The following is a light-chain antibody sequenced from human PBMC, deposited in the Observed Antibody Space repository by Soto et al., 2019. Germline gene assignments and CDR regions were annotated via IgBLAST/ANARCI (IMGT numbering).Light chain of an antibody. Sequence: EIVLTQSPATLSLSPGERATLSCRASQSVYSYLAWYQQKPGQAPRLLIYDASNRATGIPARFSGSGSGTDFTLTITRLEPEDFAMYYCQRYDSLRTFGQGTKVDIK. CDR1: QSVYSY. J-gene: IGKJ1*01. CDR3: QRYDSLRT. CDR2: DAS. V-gene: IGKV3-11*01.